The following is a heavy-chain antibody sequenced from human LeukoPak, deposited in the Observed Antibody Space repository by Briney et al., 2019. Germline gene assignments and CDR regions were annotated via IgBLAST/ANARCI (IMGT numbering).Heavy chain of an antibody. CDR1: GGSISTGDYY. V-gene: IGHV4-39*01. Sequence: SETLSLTCTVSGGSISTGDYYWGWIRQSPGKGLEWIGSIRYSGTTYYNPSLKSRVTLSVETSKNQFSLKLSSVTPAADTTVYYCARQLGRGLWTFDFWGQGTLVTVSS. CDR2: IRYSGTT. D-gene: IGHD7-27*01. CDR3: ARQLGRGLWTFDF. J-gene: IGHJ4*02.